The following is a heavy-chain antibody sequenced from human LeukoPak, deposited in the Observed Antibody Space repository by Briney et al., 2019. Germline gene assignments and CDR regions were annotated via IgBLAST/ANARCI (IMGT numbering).Heavy chain of an antibody. V-gene: IGHV3-21*04. CDR2: ISSSSSYI. D-gene: IGHD5-18*01. J-gene: IGHJ6*02. CDR3: AKGGTAMVDYYYGMDV. CDR1: GFTFSSYS. Sequence: PGGSLRLSCAASGFTFSSYSMNWVRQAPGKGLEWVSSISSSSSYIYYADSVKGRFTISGDNSKNTLYLQMNSLRAEDTAVYYCAKGGTAMVDYYYGMDVWGQGTTVTVSS.